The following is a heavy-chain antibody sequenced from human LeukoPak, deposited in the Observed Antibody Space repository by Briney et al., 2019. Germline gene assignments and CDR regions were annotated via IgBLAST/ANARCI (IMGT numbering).Heavy chain of an antibody. V-gene: IGHV1-18*01. J-gene: IGHJ6*02. CDR3: ARDRAYSSGWPWDYYYYGMDV. D-gene: IGHD6-19*01. CDR2: ISAYNGNT. Sequence: ASVKVSCKASGYTFTSYGIGWVRQAPGQGLEWMGWISAYNGNTNYAQKLQGRVTMTTDTSTSTAYMELRSLRSDDTAVYYCARDRAYSSGWPWDYYYYGMDVWGQGTTVTVSS. CDR1: GYTFTSYG.